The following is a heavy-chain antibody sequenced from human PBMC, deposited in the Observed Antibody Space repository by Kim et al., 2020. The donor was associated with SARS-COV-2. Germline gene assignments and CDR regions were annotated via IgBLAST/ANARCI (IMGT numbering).Heavy chain of an antibody. CDR2: ISGSGGST. J-gene: IGHJ6*02. V-gene: IGHV3-23*01. D-gene: IGHD3-10*01. CDR1: GFTFSSYA. Sequence: GGSLRLSCAASGFTFSSYAMSWVRQAPGKGLEWVSAISGSGGSTYYADSVKGRFTISRDNSKNTLYLQMNSLRAEDTAVYYCAKRGMVRDPYYYYGMDVWGQGTTVTVSS. CDR3: AKRGMVRDPYYYYGMDV.